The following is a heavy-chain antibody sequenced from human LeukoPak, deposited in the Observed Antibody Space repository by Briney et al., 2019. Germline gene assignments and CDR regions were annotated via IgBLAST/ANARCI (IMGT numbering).Heavy chain of an antibody. CDR3: ARRGLRLRHALDP. CDR2: INHSGST. V-gene: IGHV4-34*01. Sequence: PSETLSLTCAVYGGSFSGYYWSWIRQPPGKGLEWIGEINHSGSTNYNPSLKSRVTISVDTSKNQFSLKLSSVTAADTAVYYCARRGLRLRHALDPWGQGTLVTVSS. D-gene: IGHD5-12*01. J-gene: IGHJ5*02. CDR1: GGSFSGYY.